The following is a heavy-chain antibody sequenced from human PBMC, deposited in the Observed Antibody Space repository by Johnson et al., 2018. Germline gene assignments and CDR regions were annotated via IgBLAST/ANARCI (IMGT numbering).Heavy chain of an antibody. D-gene: IGHD4-17*01. Sequence: QVQLQESGPGLVKPSETLSLTCTVSGGSISSSSYYWGWIRQPPGKGLEWIGSIHYSGSTYYNPSLKSRGPIPVDTSQNQFSLKLSSVTAADPALYYCARDGGQTTVTPVPLDAFDIWGQGTMVTVSS. CDR1: GGSISSSSYY. CDR3: ARDGGQTTVTPVPLDAFDI. V-gene: IGHV4-39*07. J-gene: IGHJ3*02. CDR2: IHYSGST.